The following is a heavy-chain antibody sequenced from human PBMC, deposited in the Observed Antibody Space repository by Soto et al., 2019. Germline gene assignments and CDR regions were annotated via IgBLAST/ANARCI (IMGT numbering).Heavy chain of an antibody. Sequence: ASVKVSCKASGYTFTANDINWVRQVPGQGLEWMGWMNPNSGNTGYAQKFQGRVTMTTDTSINTAYMELSNLKSDDTAVYYCARASLWGTLSLFYLDYWGQGALVTVSS. CDR3: ARASLWGTLSLFYLDY. J-gene: IGHJ4*02. V-gene: IGHV1-8*01. CDR2: MNPNSGNT. CDR1: GYTFTAND. D-gene: IGHD2-21*01.